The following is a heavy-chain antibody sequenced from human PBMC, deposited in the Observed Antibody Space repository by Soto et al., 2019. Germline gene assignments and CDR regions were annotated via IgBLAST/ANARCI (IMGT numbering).Heavy chain of an antibody. D-gene: IGHD3-10*01. CDR1: GGSISSGDYY. CDR2: IYYSGST. CDR3: ARELWFTMVRGVIITGNWFDP. J-gene: IGHJ5*02. Sequence: SETLSLTCTVSGGSISSGDYYWSWIRQPPGKGLEWIGYIYYSGSTYYSPSLKSRVTISVDTSKNQFSLKLSSVTAADTAVYYCARELWFTMVRGVIITGNWFDPWGQGTLVTVS. V-gene: IGHV4-30-4*01.